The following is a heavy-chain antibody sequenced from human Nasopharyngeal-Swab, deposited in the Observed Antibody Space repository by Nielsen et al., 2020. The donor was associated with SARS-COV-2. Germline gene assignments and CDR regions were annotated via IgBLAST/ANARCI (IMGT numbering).Heavy chain of an antibody. D-gene: IGHD1-1*01. J-gene: IGHJ4*02. CDR2: INFSGTT. Sequence: WIRQRPGKGLEWVGYINFSGTTNYNPSLKRRVTIPVDTSKNQFSLILNSMTAADTAVYYCARGRGYAYPVDYWGQGILVTVSS. CDR3: ARGRGYAYPVDY. V-gene: IGHV4-59*01.